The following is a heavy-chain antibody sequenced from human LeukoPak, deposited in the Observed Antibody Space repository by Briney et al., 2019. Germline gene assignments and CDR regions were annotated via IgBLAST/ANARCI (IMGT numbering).Heavy chain of an antibody. CDR3: SREVGGSYWDY. J-gene: IGHJ4*02. D-gene: IGHD1-26*01. Sequence: PGRSLRLSCTASGFTFDYYTMSWFRQAPGMGLEWVGLIRSKVCGRTTEHAASVRGRFTISRDDSKSIVYLQMNSLKNEDTALYYCSREVGGSYWDYWGQGNQVTVSS. V-gene: IGHV3-49*03. CDR1: GFTFDYYT. CDR2: IRSKVCGRTT.